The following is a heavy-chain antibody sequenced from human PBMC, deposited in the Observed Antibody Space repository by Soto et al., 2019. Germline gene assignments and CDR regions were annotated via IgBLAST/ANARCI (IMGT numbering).Heavy chain of an antibody. Sequence: VGSLRLSCAASGFSFSNYEMNWVRQAPGKGLEWVAYISSGGDTIHYADSVRGRFTVSRDNARNSLSLQMNTLRVEDTALYYCARDRAAGGYWGQGTLVTV. CDR3: ARDRAAGGY. CDR2: ISSGGDTI. V-gene: IGHV3-48*03. J-gene: IGHJ4*02. D-gene: IGHD6-13*01. CDR1: GFSFSNYE.